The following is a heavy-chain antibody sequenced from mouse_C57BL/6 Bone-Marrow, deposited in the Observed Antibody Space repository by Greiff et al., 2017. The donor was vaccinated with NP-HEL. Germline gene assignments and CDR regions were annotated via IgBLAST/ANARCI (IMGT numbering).Heavy chain of an antibody. V-gene: IGHV5-17*01. CDR2: ISSGSSTI. D-gene: IGHD2-4*01. Sequence: DVMLVESGGGLVKPGGSLKLSCAASGFTFSDYGMHWVRQAPEKGLEWVAYISSGSSTIYYADTVKGRFTISRDNAKNTLFLQMTSLRSEDTAMYYCLYDYVAYWGQGTLVTVSA. CDR1: GFTFSDYG. J-gene: IGHJ3*01. CDR3: LYDYVAY.